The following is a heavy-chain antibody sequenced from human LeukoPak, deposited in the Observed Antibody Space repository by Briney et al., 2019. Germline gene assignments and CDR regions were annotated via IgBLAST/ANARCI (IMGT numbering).Heavy chain of an antibody. D-gene: IGHD5-18*01. J-gene: IGHJ4*02. V-gene: IGHV3-13*01. CDR1: GFTFSTFE. CDR2: IGVTGKT. CDR3: AKSLTAMVPRFDY. Sequence: GGSLRLSCTASGFTFSTFEMHWVRQATGKGLEWVSAIGVTGKTYYLASVEGRFTISRENAKSSVYLQMNSLRAEDTAVYYCAKSLTAMVPRFDYWGQGTLVTVSS.